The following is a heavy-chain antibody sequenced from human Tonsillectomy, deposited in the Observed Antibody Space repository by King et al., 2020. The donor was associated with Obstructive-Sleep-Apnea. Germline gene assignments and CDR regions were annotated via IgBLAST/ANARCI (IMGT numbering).Heavy chain of an antibody. J-gene: IGHJ4*02. CDR3: AAGSMDDSSGYYYYYFDY. Sequence: QLVQSGPEVKKPGTSVKVSCKASGFTFTSSAVQWVRQARGQRLEWIGWIVFGSGNTNYAQKFQERVTITRDMSTSTAYMELGSLRSEDTAVYYCAAGSMDDSSGYYYYYFDYWGQGTLVTVSS. CDR2: IVFGSGNT. V-gene: IGHV1-58*01. CDR1: GFTFTSSA. D-gene: IGHD3-22*01.